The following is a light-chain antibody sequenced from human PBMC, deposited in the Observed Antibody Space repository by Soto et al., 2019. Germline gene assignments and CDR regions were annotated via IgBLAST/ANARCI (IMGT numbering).Light chain of an antibody. CDR3: QQYGSSPRT. Sequence: EIVLTQSPGTLSLSPGERATLSCRASQSVSSSYLAWYQQKPGQAPRLLIYGASSRATGIPDTFRDSGSGTDFTLTINRLEPEGFAVYYCQQYGSSPRTFGQGTKVEIK. CDR2: GAS. CDR1: QSVSSSY. J-gene: IGKJ1*01. V-gene: IGKV3-20*01.